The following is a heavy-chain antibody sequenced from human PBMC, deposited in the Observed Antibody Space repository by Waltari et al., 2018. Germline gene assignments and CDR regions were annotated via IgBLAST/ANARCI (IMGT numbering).Heavy chain of an antibody. Sequence: QLQLQESGPGLVKPSETLSLTCSVPGGSISRQSDYLVWIRQPPGKGLEYIGNIYYSGSTYYNPSLKSRVTISIDTSKNQFSLKLSSVTAADTAVYYCARLPSGGASHWFDPWGQGTLVTVSS. CDR2: IYYSGST. CDR3: ARLPSGGASHWFDP. J-gene: IGHJ5*02. V-gene: IGHV4-39*01. CDR1: GGSISRQSDY. D-gene: IGHD2-15*01.